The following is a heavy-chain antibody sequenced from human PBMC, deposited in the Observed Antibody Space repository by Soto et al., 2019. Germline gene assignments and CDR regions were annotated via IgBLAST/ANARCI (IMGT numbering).Heavy chain of an antibody. D-gene: IGHD3-10*01. CDR1: GGSISSGGYY. Sequence: PSETLSLTCTVSGGSISSGGYYWSWIRQHPGKGLEWIGYIYYIGSTYYNPSLKSRVTISVDTSKNQFSLKLSSVTAADTAVYYCSRELPLRAFYGMDVWGQGTTVTVSS. J-gene: IGHJ6*02. V-gene: IGHV4-31*03. CDR2: IYYIGST. CDR3: SRELPLRAFYGMDV.